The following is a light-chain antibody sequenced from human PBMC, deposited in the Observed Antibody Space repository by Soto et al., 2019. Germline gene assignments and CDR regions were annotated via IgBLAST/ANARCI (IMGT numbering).Light chain of an antibody. J-gene: IGKJ1*01. CDR1: QSVSSSY. CDR2: GAS. CDR3: QQYSSASWT. V-gene: IGKV3-20*01. Sequence: EIVLTQSPGILSLSPGERATLSCRASQSVSSSYLAWYQQKPGQAPRLLIYGASSRATGIPDRFSGSGSGTDFTLIISRLEPEDFAVYYCQQYSSASWTFGQGTKVEIK.